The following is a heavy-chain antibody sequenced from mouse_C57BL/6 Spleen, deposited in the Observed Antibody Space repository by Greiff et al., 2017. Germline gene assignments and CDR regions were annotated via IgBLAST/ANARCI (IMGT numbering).Heavy chain of an antibody. CDR2: IWSGGST. J-gene: IGHJ4*01. V-gene: IGHV2-2*01. Sequence: QVQLQQSGPGLVQPSQSLSITCTVSGFSLTSYGVHWVRQSPGKGLEWLGVIWSGGSTDYNAAFISRLSISKDNSKSQVFFKMNSLQADDTAIYYCARKHGYYSYAMDYWGQGTSVTVSS. CDR1: GFSLTSYG. D-gene: IGHD2-3*01. CDR3: ARKHGYYSYAMDY.